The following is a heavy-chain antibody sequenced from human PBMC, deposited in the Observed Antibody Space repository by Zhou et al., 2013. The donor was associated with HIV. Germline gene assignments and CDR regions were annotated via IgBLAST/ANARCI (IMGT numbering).Heavy chain of an antibody. D-gene: IGHD3-16*01. CDR2: IIPIFGTT. J-gene: IGHJ3*02. Sequence: QVLLVQSGAEVKKPGSSVKVSCTASGGTFSSYAISWVRQAPGQGLEWMGGIIPIFGTTNYAQKFQGRVTITTDESTSTAYMELSSLRSEDTAVYYCASTTQGVIPDAFDIWGQRDNGQSSLQ. CDR1: GGTFSSYA. V-gene: IGHV1-69*05. CDR3: ASTTQGVIPDAFDI.